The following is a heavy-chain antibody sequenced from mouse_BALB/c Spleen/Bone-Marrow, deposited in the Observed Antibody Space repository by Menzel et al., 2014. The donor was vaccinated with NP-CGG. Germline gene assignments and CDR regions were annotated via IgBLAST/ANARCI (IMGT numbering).Heavy chain of an antibody. J-gene: IGHJ3*01. CDR3: TRVNEYGRAWFAY. CDR2: IYPVSGST. V-gene: IGHV1S22*01. D-gene: IGHD5-2*01. CDR1: GYTFTSYW. Sequence: GSELVRPGASVKLSCKASGYTFTSYWMHWVKQRPGQGLEWIGNIYPVSGSTNYDEKFKSKATLIVDTSSSTAYMQLSSLTSEDSAVYYCTRVNEYGRAWFAYWGQGTLVTVSA.